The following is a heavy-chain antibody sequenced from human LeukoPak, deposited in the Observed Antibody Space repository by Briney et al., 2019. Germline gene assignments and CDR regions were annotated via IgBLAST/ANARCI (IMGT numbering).Heavy chain of an antibody. CDR1: GGSISNYY. Sequence: SETLSLTCTVSGGSISNYYWSWIRQPPGKGLEWIGYIYYSGSTNYNPSLKSRVTISVDTSKNQFSLKLSSVTAADTAVYYCARKVGAATRYFDYWGQGTLVTVSS. D-gene: IGHD2-15*01. V-gene: IGHV4-59*01. CDR2: IYYSGST. J-gene: IGHJ4*02. CDR3: ARKVGAATRYFDY.